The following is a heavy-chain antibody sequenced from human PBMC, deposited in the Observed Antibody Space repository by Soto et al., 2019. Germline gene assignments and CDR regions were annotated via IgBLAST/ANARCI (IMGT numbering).Heavy chain of an antibody. CDR2: ISYDGSNK. CDR1: GFTFSSYA. J-gene: IGHJ3*02. D-gene: IGHD3-10*01. CDR3: ARDPSWGVDPPDI. V-gene: IGHV3-30-3*01. Sequence: QVQLVESGGGVVQPGRSLRLSCAASGFTFSSYAMHWVRQAPGKGLEWVAVISYDGSNKYYADSVKGRFTISRDNSKNTLYLQMNSLRAEDTAVYYCARDPSWGVDPPDIWGQGTMVTVSS.